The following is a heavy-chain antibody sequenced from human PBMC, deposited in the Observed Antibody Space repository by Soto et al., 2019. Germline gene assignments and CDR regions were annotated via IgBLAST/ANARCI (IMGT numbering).Heavy chain of an antibody. CDR1: EFAFSTHA. CDR2: ISFDGTNK. V-gene: IGHV3-30-3*01. J-gene: IGHJ5*02. CDR3: SASRDYNWFDP. D-gene: IGHD2-21*02. Sequence: QVQLVESGGGVVQPGRALRLSCAASEFAFSTHAMHWVRQAPGEGLEWVAVISFDGTNKYYADSVKGRFTISRDNSRSTLYLPMNSLRIEDTAVYYCSASRDYNWFDPWGQGTLVTVSS.